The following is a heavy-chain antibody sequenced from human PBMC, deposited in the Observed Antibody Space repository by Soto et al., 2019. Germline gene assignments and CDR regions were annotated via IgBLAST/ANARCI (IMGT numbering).Heavy chain of an antibody. V-gene: IGHV4-34*01. CDR3: SRARPLSSSWYGSRLSWFDP. D-gene: IGHD6-13*01. CDR1: GGSFSGYY. J-gene: IGHJ5*02. CDR2: INHSGST. Sequence: SSETLSLTCAVYGGSFSGYYWSWIRQPPGKGLEWIGEINHSGSTNYNPSLKSRVTISVDTSKNQFSLKLSSVTAADTAVYYCSRARPLSSSWYGSRLSWFDPWRQGTLVTVSS.